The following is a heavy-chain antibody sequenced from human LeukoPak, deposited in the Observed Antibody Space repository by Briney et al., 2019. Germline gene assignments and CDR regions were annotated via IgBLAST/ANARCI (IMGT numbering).Heavy chain of an antibody. V-gene: IGHV4-34*01. CDR3: ARPKTGIAVAGRHPRRYYYYMDV. CDR1: GGSFSGYY. D-gene: IGHD6-19*01. Sequence: PSETLSLTCAVYGGSFSGYYWSWIRQPPGKGMEWIGEINHSGSTNYNPSLKSRVTISVDTSKNQLSLKLRSGTAGDTAGDYVARPKTGIAVAGRHPRRYYYYMDVWGKGTTVTVSS. CDR2: INHSGST. J-gene: IGHJ6*03.